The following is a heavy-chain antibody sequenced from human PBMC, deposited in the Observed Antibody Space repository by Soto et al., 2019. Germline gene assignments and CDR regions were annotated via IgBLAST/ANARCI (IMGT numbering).Heavy chain of an antibody. D-gene: IGHD2-15*01. V-gene: IGHV3-23*01. J-gene: IGHJ6*02. CDR2: ISGSGGST. CDR1: GFTFSRYA. CDR3: AKGVVAASRYYYYGMDV. Sequence: PGGSLRLSCAASGFTFSRYAMSWVRQAPGKGLEWVSAISGSGGSTYYADSVKGRFTISRDNSKNTLYLQMNSLRAEDTAVYYCAKGVVAASRYYYYGMDVWGQGTTVTVSS.